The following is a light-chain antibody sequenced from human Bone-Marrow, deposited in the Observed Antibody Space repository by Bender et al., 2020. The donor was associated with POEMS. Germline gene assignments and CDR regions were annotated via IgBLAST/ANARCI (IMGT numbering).Light chain of an antibody. CDR3: CSYTDTTTGVV. CDR2: DVS. J-gene: IGLJ2*01. V-gene: IGLV2-14*03. CDR1: SSDVGGYNY. Sequence: QSALTQPASVSGSPGQSITISCTGTSSDVGGYNYVSWYQQYPGKVPKLIIYDVSNRPSGVSNRFSGSKSGNTASLTISGLQAEDEADYYCCSYTDTTTGVVFGGGTKLTVL.